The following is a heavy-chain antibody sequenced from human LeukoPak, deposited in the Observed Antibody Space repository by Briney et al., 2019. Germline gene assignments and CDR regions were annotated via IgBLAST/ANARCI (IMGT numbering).Heavy chain of an antibody. CDR3: SNSRGVWGSYYY. Sequence: ASVKVSCKASGYTFSSYTLSWLRQAPGQGLEWMGWINPNSGGTNYAQKFQGRVTMTRDTSISTAYMELSRLRSDDTAVYYCSNSRGVWGSYYYWGQGTLVTVSS. V-gene: IGHV1-2*02. J-gene: IGHJ4*02. CDR2: INPNSGGT. D-gene: IGHD3-16*01. CDR1: GYTFSSYT.